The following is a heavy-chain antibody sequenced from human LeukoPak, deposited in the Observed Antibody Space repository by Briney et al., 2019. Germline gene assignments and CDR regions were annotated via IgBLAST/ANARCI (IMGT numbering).Heavy chain of an antibody. V-gene: IGHV6-1*01. CDR1: GDSVSSNSPA. Sequence: SQTLSLTCAISGDSVSSNSPAWNWMRQSPSRGLEWLGRTYYRSKWYDDYAVSVKGRLTISADTSKNQFSLQLNSVTPEDTAVYYCARSISGLGDRGQGTLVTVSS. D-gene: IGHD3-16*01. J-gene: IGHJ4*02. CDR2: TYYRSKWYD. CDR3: ARSISGLGD.